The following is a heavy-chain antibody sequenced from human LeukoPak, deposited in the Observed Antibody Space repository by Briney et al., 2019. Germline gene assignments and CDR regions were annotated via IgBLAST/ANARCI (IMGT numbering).Heavy chain of an antibody. CDR1: GGSISSSTYY. V-gene: IGHV4-39*01. CDR2: IYYSGST. Sequence: PSESLSLTCTVPGGSISSSTYYCGWIRQPPGKGLEWTGSIYYSGSTYYNPSLKSRVTISVDTSKNQFSLELTSVTAADTAVYYCARHPRGTSGYYGYVDYWGQGTLVTVSS. D-gene: IGHD3-22*01. J-gene: IGHJ4*02. CDR3: ARHPRGTSGYYGYVDY.